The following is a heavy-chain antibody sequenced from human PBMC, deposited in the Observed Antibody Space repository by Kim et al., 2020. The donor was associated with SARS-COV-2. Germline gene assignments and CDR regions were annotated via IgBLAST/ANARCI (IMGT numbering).Heavy chain of an antibody. Sequence: ASVKVSCKISGYAGTTLAMNWVRQPPGKGLEWMGGFDPLRGDTIYTENFQGRLAMTEDKSTHTAYMELSGLRPHDTAGYYCRELYASFDYWGEGTLVTVSA. CDR2: FDPLRGDT. J-gene: IGHJ4*02. V-gene: IGHV1-24*01. CDR1: GYAGTTLA. CDR3: RELYASFDY. D-gene: IGHD1-7*01.